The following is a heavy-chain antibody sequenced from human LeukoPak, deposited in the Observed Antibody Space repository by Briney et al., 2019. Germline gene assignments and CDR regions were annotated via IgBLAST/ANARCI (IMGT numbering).Heavy chain of an antibody. J-gene: IGHJ2*01. CDR3: ARVNDYSNYFDL. CDR2: IYYSGST. CDR1: GGSISSGGYY. V-gene: IGHV4-31*03. D-gene: IGHD4-11*01. Sequence: KPSQTLSLTCTVSGGSISSGGYYWSWIRQHPGKGLEWIGYIYYSGSTYYNPSLKSRVTISVDTSKNQFSLKLSSVTAADTAVYYCARVNDYSNYFDLWGRGTLVTVSS.